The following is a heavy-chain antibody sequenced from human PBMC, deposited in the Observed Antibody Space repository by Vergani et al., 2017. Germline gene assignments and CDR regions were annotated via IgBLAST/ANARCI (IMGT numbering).Heavy chain of an antibody. V-gene: IGHV4-61*10. CDR1: GGSVSSGSYY. D-gene: IGHD2-15*01. CDR2: IYYSGST. J-gene: IGHJ3*02. CDR3: ARSSYCSGGSCQEKNDAFDI. Sequence: QVQLQESGPGLVKPSETLSLTCTVSGGSVSSGSYYWSWIRQPAGKGLEWIGYIYYSGSTNYNPSLKSRVPISVDTSKNQFSLKLSSVTAADTAVYYCARSSYCSGGSCQEKNDAFDIWGQGTMVTVSS.